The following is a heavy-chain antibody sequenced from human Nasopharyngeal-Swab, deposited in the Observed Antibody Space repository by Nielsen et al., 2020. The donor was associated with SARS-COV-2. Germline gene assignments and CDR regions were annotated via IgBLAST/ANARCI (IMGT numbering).Heavy chain of an antibody. Sequence: GESLKISCAASGFTFSSYWMSWVRQAPGKGLEWVSVIYSGGSTYYADSVKGRFTISRDNSKNTLYLQMNSLRAEDTAVYYCARDPPSYCSGGRCYSDYWGQGTLVTVSS. J-gene: IGHJ4*02. D-gene: IGHD2-15*01. V-gene: IGHV3-53*01. CDR2: IYSGGST. CDR3: ARDPPSYCSGGRCYSDY. CDR1: GFTFSSYW.